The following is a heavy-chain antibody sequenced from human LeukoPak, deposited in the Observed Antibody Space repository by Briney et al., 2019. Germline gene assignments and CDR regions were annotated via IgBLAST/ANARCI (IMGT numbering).Heavy chain of an antibody. CDR2: ISTYNGNT. CDR1: GYTFTSYG. D-gene: IGHD3/OR15-3a*01. J-gene: IGHJ6*04. Sequence: ASVKVSCKASGYTFTSYGISWVRQAPGQGLEWMGWISTYNGNTNYAQKLQGRVTMTTDTSTSTAYMELRSLRSDDTAVYYCARGGGTGRDYYYYGMDVWGKGTTVTVYS. V-gene: IGHV1-18*04. CDR3: ARGGGTGRDYYYYGMDV.